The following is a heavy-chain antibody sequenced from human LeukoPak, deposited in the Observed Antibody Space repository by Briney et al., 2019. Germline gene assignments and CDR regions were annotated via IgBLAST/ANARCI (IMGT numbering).Heavy chain of an antibody. Sequence: ASVKVSCKASGYTFTGYCMHWVRQAPGQGLEWMGWINPNSGGTNYAQKFQGRVTMTRDTSISTAYMELSRLTSDDTAVYYCARGAIPVIWYYFDSWGQGTLVTVSS. D-gene: IGHD2/OR15-2a*01. V-gene: IGHV1-2*02. CDR1: GYTFTGYC. CDR2: INPNSGGT. CDR3: ARGAIPVIWYYFDS. J-gene: IGHJ4*02.